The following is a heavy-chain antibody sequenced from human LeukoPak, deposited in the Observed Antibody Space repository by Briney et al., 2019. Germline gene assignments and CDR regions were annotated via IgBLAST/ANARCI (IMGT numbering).Heavy chain of an antibody. CDR3: AREGNYYDMDV. CDR1: GFTVSSNY. V-gene: IGHV3-53*01. J-gene: IGHJ6*02. Sequence: GGSLRLSCAASGFTVSSNYMSWVRQAPGKRLERVSVIFSGGTTYYADSVKGRFTISRDNSKNTLYLQMNSLRAEDTAVYYCAREGNYYDMDVWGQETTVTVSS. CDR2: IFSGGTT.